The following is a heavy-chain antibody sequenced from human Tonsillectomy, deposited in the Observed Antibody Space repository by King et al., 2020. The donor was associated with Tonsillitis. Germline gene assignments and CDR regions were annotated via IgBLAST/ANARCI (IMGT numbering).Heavy chain of an antibody. CDR2: IWYDGSNK. V-gene: IGHV3-33*08. D-gene: IGHD3-22*01. J-gene: IGHJ4*02. CDR1: GFTFSNYG. CDR3: AREGTDDNSLTFDDC. Sequence: HVQLVESGGGVVQPGRSLRLSCAASGFTFSNYGMHWVRQAPGKGLDWVGVIWYDGSNKYYADSVKGRFTISRDNSKNTLYLQMNSLRAEDTALYYCAREGTDDNSLTFDDCWGQGTLVTVSS.